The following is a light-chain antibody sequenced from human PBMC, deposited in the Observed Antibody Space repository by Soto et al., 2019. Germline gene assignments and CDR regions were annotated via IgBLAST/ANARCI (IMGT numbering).Light chain of an antibody. Sequence: EIVLTQSPGTLSLSPGERATLSCRASQSVSSSYLAWYQQKPGQAPRLLIYGASSRATGIPDRFGGSGSGTDFTLTISRLEPEDFAVYYCQQYGSSPFGQGTRLEIK. CDR1: QSVSSSY. CDR3: QQYGSSP. V-gene: IGKV3-20*01. CDR2: GAS. J-gene: IGKJ5*01.